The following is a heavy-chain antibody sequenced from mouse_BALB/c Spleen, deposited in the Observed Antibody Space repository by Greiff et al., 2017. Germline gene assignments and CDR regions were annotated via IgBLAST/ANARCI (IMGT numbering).Heavy chain of an antibody. V-gene: IGHV3-2*02. CDR2: ISYSGST. J-gene: IGHJ1*01. CDR1: GYSITSDYA. D-gene: IGHD2-2*01. Sequence: EVKLEESGPGLVKPSQSLSLTCTVTGYSITSDYAWNWIRQFPGNKLEWMGYISYSGSTSYNPSLKSRISITRDTSKNQFFLQLNSVTTEDTATYYCAREVIYYGYHWYFDVWGAGTTVTVSS. CDR3: AREVIYYGYHWYFDV.